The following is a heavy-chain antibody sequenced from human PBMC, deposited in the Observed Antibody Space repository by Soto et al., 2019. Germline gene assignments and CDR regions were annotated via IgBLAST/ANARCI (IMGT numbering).Heavy chain of an antibody. CDR2: IYYSGST. D-gene: IGHD6-13*01. Sequence: PSETLSLPCTVSGCSISSGDYYWSWIRQPPGKGLEWIGYIYYSGSTYYNPSLKSRVTISVDTSKNQFSLKLSSVTAADTAVYYCARVGYSSSWYNWFDPWGQGTLVTVSS. J-gene: IGHJ5*02. CDR1: GCSISSGDYY. CDR3: ARVGYSSSWYNWFDP. V-gene: IGHV4-30-4*01.